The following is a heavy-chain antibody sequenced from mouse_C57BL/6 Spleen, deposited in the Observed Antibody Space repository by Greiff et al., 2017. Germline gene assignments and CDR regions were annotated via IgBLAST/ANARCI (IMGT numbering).Heavy chain of an antibody. CDR3: AKRGYDGYRYYFDY. Sequence: QVQLQQPGAELVKPGASVKLSCKASGYTFTSYWMQWVKQRPGQGLEWIGEIDPSDSYTNYNQKFKGKATLTVDTSSSTADMQLSSLTSEDSAVYYCAKRGYDGYRYYFDYWGQGTTLTVSS. J-gene: IGHJ2*01. CDR2: IDPSDSYT. V-gene: IGHV1-50*01. D-gene: IGHD2-3*01. CDR1: GYTFTSYW.